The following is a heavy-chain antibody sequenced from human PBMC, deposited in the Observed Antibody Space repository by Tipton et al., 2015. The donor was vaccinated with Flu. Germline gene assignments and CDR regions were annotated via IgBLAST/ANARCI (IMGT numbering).Heavy chain of an antibody. V-gene: IGHV1-8*01. CDR2: INPNSGNT. CDR3: ARAAATYYYYGMDV. Sequence: QVQLVQSGAEVKKPGASAKVSCKASGYTFTSYDINWVRQATGQGLEWMGWINPNSGNTGYAQKFQGRVTMTRNTSISTAYMELSSLRSEDTAVYYCARAAATYYYYGMDVWGQGTTVTVSS. J-gene: IGHJ6*02. D-gene: IGHD6-13*01. CDR1: GYTFTSYD.